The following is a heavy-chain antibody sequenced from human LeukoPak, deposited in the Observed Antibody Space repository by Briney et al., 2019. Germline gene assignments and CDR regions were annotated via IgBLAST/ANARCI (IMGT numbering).Heavy chain of an antibody. V-gene: IGHV3-64*01. J-gene: IGHJ4*02. CDR1: GFTFSSYA. D-gene: IGHD2-21*02. CDR3: ARGTDAYCGGDCYSW. Sequence: PGGSLRLSCAASGFTFSSYAMHWVRQAPGKGLEYVSAISSNGGSTNYANSVKGRFTISRDNSKNTLYLQMGSLRAENMAVYYCARGTDAYCGGDCYSWWGQGTLVTVSS. CDR2: ISSNGGST.